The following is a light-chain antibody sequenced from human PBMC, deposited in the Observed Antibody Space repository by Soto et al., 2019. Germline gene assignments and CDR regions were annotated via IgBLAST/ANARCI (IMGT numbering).Light chain of an antibody. CDR2: EGT. J-gene: IGLJ1*01. V-gene: IGLV2-23*01. Sequence: QSVLTQPASVSGSPGQSITISCTGTGTDVGSHKLVSWYQQHPGKAPKLMVYEGTKRPSGVSDRFSGSKSYNTASLTISGLQAEDEGDYFCCSSSRSSPFYGFGTGTKVTVL. CDR3: CSSSRSSPFYG. CDR1: GTDVGSHKL.